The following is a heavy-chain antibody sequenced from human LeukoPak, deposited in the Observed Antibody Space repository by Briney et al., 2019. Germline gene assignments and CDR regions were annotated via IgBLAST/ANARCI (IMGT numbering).Heavy chain of an antibody. D-gene: IGHD3-10*01. CDR2: IGTAGDT. Sequence: GGPLRLSCAASGFTFSSYDMHWVRQATGKGLEWVSAIGTAGDTYYPGSVKGRFTISRENAKNSLYLQMNSLRAGDTAVYYCARGQAGGGSGSRNWFDPWGQGTLVTVSS. J-gene: IGHJ5*02. V-gene: IGHV3-13*04. CDR3: ARGQAGGGSGSRNWFDP. CDR1: GFTFSSYD.